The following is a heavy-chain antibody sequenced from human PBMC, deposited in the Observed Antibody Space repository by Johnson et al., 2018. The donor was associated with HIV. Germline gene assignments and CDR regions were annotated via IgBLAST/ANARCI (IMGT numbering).Heavy chain of an antibody. CDR3: TTDPISAAGHDAFDI. J-gene: IGHJ3*02. CDR1: GFTFSDYY. D-gene: IGHD6-13*01. CDR2: ISSSGSTI. V-gene: IGHV3-11*01. Sequence: QVQLVESGGGVVQPGGSLRLSCAASGFTFSDYYMSWIRQAPGKGLEWVSYISSSGSTIYYSDSVKGRFTISRDNAKNSLYLRMNSLKTEDTAVYYCTTDPISAAGHDAFDIWGQGTMVTVSS.